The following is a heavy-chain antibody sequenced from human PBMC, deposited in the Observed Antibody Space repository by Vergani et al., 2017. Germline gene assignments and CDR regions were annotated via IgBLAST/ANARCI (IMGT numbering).Heavy chain of an antibody. V-gene: IGHV3-53*04. D-gene: IGHD2-15*01. CDR1: GFTVSSNY. CDR3: ARDWACSGGSCYHPVSDSGGN. CDR2: IYSGGST. J-gene: IGHJ4*02. Sequence: EVQLVESGGGLVQPGGSLRLSCAASGFTVSSNYMSWVRQAPGKALEWLSVIYSGGSTYYADSVKGRFTISRHNSKNTLYLQMNSLRAEDTAVYYCARDWACSGGSCYHPVSDSGGNWGQGTLVTVSS.